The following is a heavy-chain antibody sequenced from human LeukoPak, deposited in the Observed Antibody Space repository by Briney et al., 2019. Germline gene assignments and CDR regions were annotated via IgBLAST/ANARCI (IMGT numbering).Heavy chain of an antibody. Sequence: SETLSLTCAVSGGSISSSNWWSWVRRPPGKGLEWIGEIYHSGSTYYNPSLKSRVTISVDTSKNQFSLKLSSVTAADTAVYYCARGEYYDSSGYIHWGQGTLVTVSS. CDR1: GGSISSSNW. D-gene: IGHD3-22*01. CDR3: ARGEYYDSSGYIH. V-gene: IGHV4-4*02. J-gene: IGHJ4*02. CDR2: IYHSGST.